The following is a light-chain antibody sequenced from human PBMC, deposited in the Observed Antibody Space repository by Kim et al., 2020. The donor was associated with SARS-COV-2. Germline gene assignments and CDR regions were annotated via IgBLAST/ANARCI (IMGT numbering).Light chain of an antibody. Sequence: SYELTQPPSVSVCPGQTASITCSGDKLGDKYACWYQQKPGQSPVLVIYQDSKRPSGIPERFSGSNSENTATLTISGTQAMDEADYYCQAWDSSSVVFGGG. J-gene: IGLJ2*01. V-gene: IGLV3-1*01. CDR3: QAWDSSSVV. CDR2: QDS. CDR1: KLGDKY.